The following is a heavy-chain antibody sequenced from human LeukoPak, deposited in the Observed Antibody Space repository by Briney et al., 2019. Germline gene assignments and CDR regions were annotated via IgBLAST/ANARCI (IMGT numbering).Heavy chain of an antibody. CDR2: MNPNSGNT. J-gene: IGHJ6*03. Sequence: ASVTVSCTASGYTFTSYDINWVRQAPGQGLEWMGWMNPNSGNTGSAQKFQGRVTMTTNTSISTAYMELGSLRSEDTVVYYCARAPEWGKANYYYYMDVWGKGTTVTVSS. CDR3: ARAPEWGKANYYYYMDV. V-gene: IGHV1-8*01. D-gene: IGHD1-26*01. CDR1: GYTFTSYD.